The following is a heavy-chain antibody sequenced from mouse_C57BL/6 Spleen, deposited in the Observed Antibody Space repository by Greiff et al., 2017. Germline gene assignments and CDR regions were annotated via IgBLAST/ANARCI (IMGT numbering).Heavy chain of an antibody. D-gene: IGHD1-1*01. CDR3: ARSLITTGGAYYYAMDY. Sequence: EVQLMESGPELVKPGDSVKISCKASGYSFTGYFMNWVMQSHGKSLEWIGRINPYNGDTFYNQKFKGKATLTVDKSSSTAHMELRSLTSEDSAVYYCARSLITTGGAYYYAMDYWGQGTSVTVSS. CDR2: INPYNGDT. CDR1: GYSFTGYF. V-gene: IGHV1-20*01. J-gene: IGHJ4*01.